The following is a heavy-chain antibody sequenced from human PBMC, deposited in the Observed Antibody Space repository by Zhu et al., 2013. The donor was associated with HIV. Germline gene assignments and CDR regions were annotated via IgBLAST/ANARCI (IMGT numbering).Heavy chain of an antibody. V-gene: IGHV4-30-2*01. Sequence: QVQLQESGSGLVKPSQTLSLTCAVSGGSISSGGYSWSWIRQPPGKGLEWIGYIYHSGSTYYNPSLKSRVTISVDRPKNQFSLKLTSVTAADTAVYFCARRRGNSYGLGLYFDYWGQGTLVTVSS. D-gene: IGHD5-18*01. CDR3: ARRRGNSYGLGLYFDY. CDR1: GGSISSGGYS. J-gene: IGHJ4*02. CDR2: IYHSGST.